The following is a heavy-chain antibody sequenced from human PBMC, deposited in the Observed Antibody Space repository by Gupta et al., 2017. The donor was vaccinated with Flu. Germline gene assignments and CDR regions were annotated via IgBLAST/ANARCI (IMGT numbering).Heavy chain of an antibody. D-gene: IGHD5-18*01. CDR3: ARDNRDTAMADYVDY. CDR2: ISSSSSYI. J-gene: IGHJ4*02. V-gene: IGHV3-21*01. CDR1: GFTFSSYS. Sequence: EVQLVESGGGLVKPGGSLRLSCAASGFTFSSYSMNWVRQAPGKGLEWVSSISSSSSYIYYADSVKGRFTISRDNAKNLLYLQMNSLRAEDTAVYYCARDNRDTAMADYVDYWGQGTLVTVSS.